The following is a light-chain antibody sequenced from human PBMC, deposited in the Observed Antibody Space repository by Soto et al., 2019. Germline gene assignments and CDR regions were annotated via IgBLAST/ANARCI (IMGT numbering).Light chain of an antibody. Sequence: QSVLTQPPSVSGSPGQSVTIYCTGTSTDFVSYNRVSWYQQPPGTAPKLIIYEASNRPSGVPDRFSGSKSGSTASLTISGLQAADEADYYCSLYTSENTYVFGTGTKVTVL. CDR3: SLYTSENTYV. J-gene: IGLJ1*01. CDR2: EAS. CDR1: STDFVSYNR. V-gene: IGLV2-18*01.